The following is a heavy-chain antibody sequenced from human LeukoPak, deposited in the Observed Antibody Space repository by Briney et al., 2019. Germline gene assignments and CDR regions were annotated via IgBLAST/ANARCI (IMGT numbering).Heavy chain of an antibody. J-gene: IGHJ4*02. Sequence: ASVKVSCKVSGYALTEFSMHWVRQAPGKGLEWMGGFDPEDGETIYAQELQGRVTMTKDTSTDTAYMELSSLRSEDTAVYYCATWYYYDSSDYYLADYWGQGTLVTVSS. CDR2: FDPEDGET. CDR3: ATWYYYDSSDYYLADY. V-gene: IGHV1-24*01. D-gene: IGHD3-22*01. CDR1: GYALTEFS.